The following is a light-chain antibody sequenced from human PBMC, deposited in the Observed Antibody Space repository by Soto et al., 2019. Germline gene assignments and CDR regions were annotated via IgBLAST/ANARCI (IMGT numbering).Light chain of an antibody. J-gene: IGLJ3*02. CDR2: GNS. Sequence: QSVLTQLTSVSGAPGQRVTISCTGGSSNIGAGYDVHWYRQFPGTAPKLLVYGNSNRPSGISDRFSASKSGSSASLAITGLQAEDEADYYCQSYDTSLRAWVFGGGTKLTVL. V-gene: IGLV1-40*01. CDR3: QSYDTSLRAWV. CDR1: SSNIGAGYD.